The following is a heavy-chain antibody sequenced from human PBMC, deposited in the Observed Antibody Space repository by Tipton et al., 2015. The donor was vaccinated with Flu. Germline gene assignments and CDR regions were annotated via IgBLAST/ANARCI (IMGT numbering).Heavy chain of an antibody. CDR2: INTVTGDT. V-gene: IGHV1-3*04. CDR3: ARVIETMADGFEF. CDR1: GYTFTTYP. D-gene: IGHD4/OR15-4a*01. J-gene: IGHJ3*01. Sequence: QMQLVQSGAEVKSPGASVKVSCKASGYTFTTYPIHWVRQAPGQRPEWMGWINTVTGDTKYSEKFQGRVTITRDTSAITAYMELSSLRSEDTAVYYCARVIETMADGFEFWGQGTIVTVSS.